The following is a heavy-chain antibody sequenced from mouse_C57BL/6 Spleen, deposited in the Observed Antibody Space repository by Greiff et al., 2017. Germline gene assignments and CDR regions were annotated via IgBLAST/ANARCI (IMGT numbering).Heavy chain of an antibody. CDR1: GFTFTDYY. CDR2: IRNKANGSTT. V-gene: IGHV7-3*01. Sequence: EVQLVESGAGLVQPGGSLSLSCAASGFTFTDYYMSWVSQPPGKALEWLGFIRNKANGSTTEYSATVKGRFTISRDNSQNIAYLQMNALTAEDSATYYCAKYIATVGFDYWGQGTTLTVSS. CDR3: AKYIATVGFDY. D-gene: IGHD1-1*01. J-gene: IGHJ2*01.